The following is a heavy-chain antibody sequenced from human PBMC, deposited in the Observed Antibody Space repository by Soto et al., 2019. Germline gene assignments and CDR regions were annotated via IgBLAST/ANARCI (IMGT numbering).Heavy chain of an antibody. J-gene: IGHJ4*02. CDR1: GYTFTDYY. V-gene: IGHV1-2*02. CDR3: ARDPGDRTFEN. CDR2: INPDSGDT. D-gene: IGHD2-21*02. Sequence: QVQMVQSGAEVKQPGASVKVSCKASGYTFTDYYIHWARQAPGQGLEWMGWINPDSGDTSYAQKVQGRVTMTRDTSFGPAYMELSSLRSDDTAIYFCARDPGDRTFENWVQGTLVTVAS.